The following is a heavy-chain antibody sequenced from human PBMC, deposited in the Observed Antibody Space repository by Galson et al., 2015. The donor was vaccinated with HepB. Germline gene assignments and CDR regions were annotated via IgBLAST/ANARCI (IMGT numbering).Heavy chain of an antibody. J-gene: IGHJ6*02. CDR1: GGSISSYY. Sequence: SETLSLTCTVSGGSISSYYWSWIRQPPGKGLEWIGYIYYSGSTNYNPSLKSRVTISVDTSKNQFSLKLSSVTAADTAVYYCARVGYGGKEWSYYYYGMDVWGQGTTVTVSS. V-gene: IGHV4-59*01. D-gene: IGHD4-23*01. CDR3: ARVGYGGKEWSYYYYGMDV. CDR2: IYYSGST.